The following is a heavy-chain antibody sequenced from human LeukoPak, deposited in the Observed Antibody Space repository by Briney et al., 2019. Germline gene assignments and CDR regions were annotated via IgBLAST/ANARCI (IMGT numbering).Heavy chain of an antibody. Sequence: KPSETLSLTCTVSGGSISSSYWSWIRQPPGKGLEWIGYIYYSGSTYYNPSLKSRVTISVDTSKNQFSLKLSSVTAADTAVYYCASYARDSSGYRTLDYWGQGTLVTVSS. CDR2: IYYSGST. CDR1: GGSISSSY. J-gene: IGHJ4*02. D-gene: IGHD3-22*01. V-gene: IGHV4-59*06. CDR3: ASYARDSSGYRTLDY.